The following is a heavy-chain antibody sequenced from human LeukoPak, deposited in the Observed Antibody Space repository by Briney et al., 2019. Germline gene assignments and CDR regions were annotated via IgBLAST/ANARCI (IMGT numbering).Heavy chain of an antibody. CDR1: GLTFSDSA. D-gene: IGHD1-14*01. J-gene: IGHJ5*02. CDR3: SRDSVAYNWFVP. Sequence: GGSLRLSFAAFGLTFSDSAIHWVRLSSGRGLEWIGHMDKKANLYATALSASVEGRFSISRDDSKDMAYLQMNNLKTEDSALYYCSRDSVAYNWFVPRRPGTLVTVSS. CDR2: MDKKANLYAT. V-gene: IGHV3-73*01.